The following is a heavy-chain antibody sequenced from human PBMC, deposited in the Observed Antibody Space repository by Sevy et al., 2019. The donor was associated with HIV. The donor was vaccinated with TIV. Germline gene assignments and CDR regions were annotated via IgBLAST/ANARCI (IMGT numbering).Heavy chain of an antibody. CDR3: ARPYRTDPFYYYGSSGYYYPSYFDY. D-gene: IGHD3-22*01. CDR2: IKQDGYEK. V-gene: IGHV3-7*01. J-gene: IGHJ4*02. Sequence: GSLRLSCAASGFTFSDYWMSWVRQAPGKGLEWVANIKQDGYEKYYVDSVKGRFTISRDNAKNSLYLQMNSLRVEDTAVYYCARPYRTDPFYYYGSSGYYYPSYFDYWGQGTLVTVSS. CDR1: GFTFSDYW.